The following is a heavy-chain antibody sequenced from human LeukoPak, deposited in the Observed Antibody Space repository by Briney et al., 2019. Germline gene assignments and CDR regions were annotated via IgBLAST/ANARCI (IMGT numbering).Heavy chain of an antibody. CDR3: ASGSGFELGFLPMGKAFDI. J-gene: IGHJ3*02. D-gene: IGHD3-10*01. V-gene: IGHV4-59*01. CDR2: IYYSGST. Sequence: SETLSLTCTVSGGSISSYYWSWIRQPPGKGLEWIGYIYYSGSTNYNPSLKSRVTISVDTSKNQFSLKLSSVTAADTAVYYCASGSGFELGFLPMGKAFDIWGQGTMVTVSS. CDR1: GGSISSYY.